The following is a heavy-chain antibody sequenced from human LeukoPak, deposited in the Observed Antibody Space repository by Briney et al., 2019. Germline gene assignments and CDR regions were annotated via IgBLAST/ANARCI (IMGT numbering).Heavy chain of an antibody. CDR2: ISAYNGDT. V-gene: IGHV1-18*04. CDR1: GYTFINYG. D-gene: IGHD3-10*01. J-gene: IGHJ1*01. CDR3: ARDPIAYGSGIYYSRH. Sequence: ASVKVSCKASGYTFINYGIIWVRQAPGQGLEWMGWISAYNGDTKYAQKFQGRVTMTTDTSTSIAYMELRSLRSDDTAVCYCARDPIAYGSGIYYSRHWGQGSLVTVSS.